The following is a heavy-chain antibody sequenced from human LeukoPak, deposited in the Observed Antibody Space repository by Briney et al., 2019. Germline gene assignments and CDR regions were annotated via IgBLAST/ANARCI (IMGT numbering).Heavy chain of an antibody. Sequence: GGSLRLSCAASGFTFSGSTIDWVRQASGKGLEWVGRIRSKANSHATGYTASVKGRFTISRDDSKNTAYLQMNSLKTEDTAVYYCTRHLDSEYYDFWSGNVGDNWFDPWGQGTLVTVSS. CDR1: GFTFSGST. CDR2: IRSKANSHAT. J-gene: IGHJ5*02. V-gene: IGHV3-73*01. D-gene: IGHD3-3*01. CDR3: TRHLDSEYYDFWSGNVGDNWFDP.